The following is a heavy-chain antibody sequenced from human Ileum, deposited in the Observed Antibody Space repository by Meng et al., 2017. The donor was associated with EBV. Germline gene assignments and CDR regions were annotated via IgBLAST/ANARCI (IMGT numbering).Heavy chain of an antibody. CDR1: GDSISSNNW. Sequence: QVQLQDAGPGLVKPSGPLSLTCAVSGDSISSNNWWSWVRQPPGKGLEWIGEIYHSGSTNYNPSFKSRVTMSVDKSKNQISLNLSSVTAADTAVYYCASGRDYAWHSWGRGTLVTVAS. J-gene: IGHJ4*02. CDR2: IYHSGST. D-gene: IGHD4-17*01. V-gene: IGHV4-4*02. CDR3: ASGRDYAWHS.